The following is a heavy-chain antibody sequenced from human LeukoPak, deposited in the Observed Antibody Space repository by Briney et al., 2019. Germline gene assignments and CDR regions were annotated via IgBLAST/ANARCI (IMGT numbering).Heavy chain of an antibody. D-gene: IGHD3-22*01. CDR1: GFTFSSRW. Sequence: PGGSLRLSCAASGFTFSSRWMSWVRQAPGKGLEWVAKIKQDGSEKDYVDSVKGRFTISRDNAEDSLYLQMNSLTTGDTAVYFYARVFMNSDDSQYRPLDCWGQGTLVTVSS. J-gene: IGHJ4*02. CDR3: ARVFMNSDDSQYRPLDC. CDR2: IKQDGSEK. V-gene: IGHV3-7*01.